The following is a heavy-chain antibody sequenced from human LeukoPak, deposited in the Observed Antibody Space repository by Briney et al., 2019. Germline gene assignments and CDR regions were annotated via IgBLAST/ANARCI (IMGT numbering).Heavy chain of an antibody. CDR3: AKDRVSMVRGVYYYYYYMDV. CDR2: IRYDGSNK. Sequence: GGSLRLSCAASGFTFSSYGMHWVRQAPGKGLEWVAFIRYDGSNKYYADSVRGRFTISRDNSKNTLYLQMNSLRAEDTAVYYCAKDRVSMVRGVYYYYYYMDVWGKGTTVTVSS. CDR1: GFTFSSYG. V-gene: IGHV3-30*02. D-gene: IGHD3-10*01. J-gene: IGHJ6*03.